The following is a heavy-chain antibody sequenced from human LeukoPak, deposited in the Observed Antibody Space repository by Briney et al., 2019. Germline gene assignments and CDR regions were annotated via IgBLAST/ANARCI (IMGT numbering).Heavy chain of an antibody. V-gene: IGHV1-18*01. J-gene: IGHJ6*03. CDR2: ISAYNGNT. CDR1: GYTFTSYD. D-gene: IGHD3-16*01. Sequence: ASVKVSCKASGYTFTSYDINWVRQATGQGLEWMGWISAYNGNTNYAQKLQGRVTMTTDTSTSTAYMELRSLRSDDTAVYYCARPRLWSYYYYRDVWGKGTTVTVSS. CDR3: ARPRLWSYYYYRDV.